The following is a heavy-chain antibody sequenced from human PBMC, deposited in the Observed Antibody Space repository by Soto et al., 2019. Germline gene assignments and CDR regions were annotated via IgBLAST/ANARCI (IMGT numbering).Heavy chain of an antibody. D-gene: IGHD4-17*01. CDR1: GYTFTGCY. Sequence: ASVKVSCKASGYTFTGCYMHWVRQAPGQGLEWMGWINPNSGGTNYAQKFQGRVTMTRDTSISTAYMELSRLRSDDTAVYYCATPGPTTVTAFDYWGKGTRVTVSS. V-gene: IGHV1-2*02. J-gene: IGHJ4*02. CDR3: ATPGPTTVTAFDY. CDR2: INPNSGGT.